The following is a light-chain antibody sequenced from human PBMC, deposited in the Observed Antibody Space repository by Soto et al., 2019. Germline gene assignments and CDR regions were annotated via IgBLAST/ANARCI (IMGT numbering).Light chain of an antibody. Sequence: QAVVTQPPSVSGAPGQRVTISCTGSSSNIGAGYDVHWYQQLPGTAPKLLIYGNSNRPSGVPDRFSGSKSGTPASLAITGLQAEDEADYYCQSYDSSLFWVFGGGTKLTVL. CDR3: QSYDSSLFWV. J-gene: IGLJ3*02. V-gene: IGLV1-40*01. CDR1: SSNIGAGYD. CDR2: GNS.